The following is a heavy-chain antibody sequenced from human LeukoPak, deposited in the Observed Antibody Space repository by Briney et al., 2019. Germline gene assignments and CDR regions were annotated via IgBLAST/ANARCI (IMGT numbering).Heavy chain of an antibody. Sequence: KPSETLSLTCTVSGGSIRSYYWSWIRQPPGKGLEWIGYIYYSGSSNYNSSLKSRVTISADTSKNQFSLKLSSVTAADTAVYYCATGYSSTWYYFDYWGQGTLVTVSS. CDR2: IYYSGSS. D-gene: IGHD6-13*01. J-gene: IGHJ4*02. V-gene: IGHV4-59*01. CDR1: GGSIRSYY. CDR3: ATGYSSTWYYFDY.